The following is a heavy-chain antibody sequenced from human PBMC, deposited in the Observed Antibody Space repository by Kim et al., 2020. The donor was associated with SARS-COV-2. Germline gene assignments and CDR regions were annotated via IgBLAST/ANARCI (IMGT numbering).Heavy chain of an antibody. Sequence: GGSLRLSCAASGFTFSSYAMSWVRQAPGKGLEWVSAISGSGGSTYYADSVKGRFTISRDNSKNTLYLQMNSLRAEDTAVYYCAKDLEVTTAIYYYYGMDVWGQGTTVTVSS. CDR3: AKDLEVTTAIYYYYGMDV. CDR1: GFTFSSYA. D-gene: IGHD3-22*01. J-gene: IGHJ6*02. V-gene: IGHV3-23*01. CDR2: ISGSGGST.